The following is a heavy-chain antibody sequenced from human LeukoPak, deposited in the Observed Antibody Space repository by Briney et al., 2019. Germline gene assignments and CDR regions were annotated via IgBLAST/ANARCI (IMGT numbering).Heavy chain of an antibody. V-gene: IGHV3-7*01. Sequence: PGGSLRLSCAASGFTFSSYWMSWVRQSPGKGLEWVANIKEDGSDKNYVDSVKGRFTISRDNAKNSLYLQINSLRAEDTAVYYCARDRGVAGLFDYRGQGILVTVSS. CDR2: IKEDGSDK. CDR3: ARDRGVAGLFDY. CDR1: GFTFSSYW. J-gene: IGHJ4*02. D-gene: IGHD6-19*01.